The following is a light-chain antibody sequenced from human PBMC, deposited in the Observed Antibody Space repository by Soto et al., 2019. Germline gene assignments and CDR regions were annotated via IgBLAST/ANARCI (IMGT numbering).Light chain of an antibody. V-gene: IGKV3-15*01. J-gene: IGKJ4*01. CDR3: QQYNKWPLT. Sequence: EIVITQSPATLSVSPGQRATLSCRASQSVSVNLAWYQQKPGQAPRLLIYGASTRATGIPARFSGSGSGTEFTLTNSSLQSEDFAVYYCQQYNKWPLTFGGGTKAEIK. CDR1: QSVSVN. CDR2: GAS.